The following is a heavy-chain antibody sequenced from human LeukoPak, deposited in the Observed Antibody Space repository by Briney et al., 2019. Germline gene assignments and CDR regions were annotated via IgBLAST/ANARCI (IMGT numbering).Heavy chain of an antibody. CDR1: GGSISSDY. J-gene: IGHJ6*02. Sequence: KPSETLSLTCTVSGGSISSDYWSWIRQPPGKGLEWIGYIYYTGSTTYNPSLKSRLTISLDTSKNQFSLKLTSVTAADTAVYYCARHIAVGEDVWGQGTTVTVFS. V-gene: IGHV4-59*01. CDR3: ARHIAVGEDV. D-gene: IGHD6-19*01. CDR2: IYYTGST.